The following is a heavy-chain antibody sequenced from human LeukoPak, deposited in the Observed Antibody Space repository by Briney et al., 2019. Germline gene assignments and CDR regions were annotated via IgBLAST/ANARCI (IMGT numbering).Heavy chain of an antibody. CDR1: GYTFTTYD. D-gene: IGHD4-23*01. V-gene: IGHV1-8*01. CDR2: MNPNSGNT. Sequence: ASVRVSCKASGYTFTTYDINWVRQATGQGLEWMGWMNPNSGNTGYAQKFQGRVTMTRNTSISTAYMELRSLRSEDTAVYYCARGPNKSDGGNSGSAWFDPWGQGTLVTVSS. CDR3: ARGPNKSDGGNSGSAWFDP. J-gene: IGHJ5*02.